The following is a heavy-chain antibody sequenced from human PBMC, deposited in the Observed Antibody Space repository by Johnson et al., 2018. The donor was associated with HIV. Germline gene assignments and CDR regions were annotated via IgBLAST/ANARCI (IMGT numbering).Heavy chain of an antibody. CDR3: AKDKSGRYYDSSGYSLDDAFDI. V-gene: IGHV3-66*02. Sequence: MQLVESGGGLLQPGGSLRLSCGASGFTVSGNYMNWVRQAPGKGLAWVSVIYSGGSTYYADSVKGRFTISRDNSKNTLYLQMNSLRAEDTAVYYCAKDKSGRYYDSSGYSLDDAFDIWGQGTMVTVSS. J-gene: IGHJ3*02. CDR2: IYSGGST. CDR1: GFTVSGNY. D-gene: IGHD3-22*01.